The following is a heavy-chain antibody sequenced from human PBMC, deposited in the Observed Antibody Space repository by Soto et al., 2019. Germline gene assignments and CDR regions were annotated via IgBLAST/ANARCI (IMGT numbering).Heavy chain of an antibody. CDR3: ARSYYYYDSSGSPFGYYYGMDV. CDR1: GFTFSSYD. D-gene: IGHD3-22*01. CDR2: IGTAGDT. V-gene: IGHV3-13*01. J-gene: IGHJ6*02. Sequence: PVGSLRLSCAASGFTFSSYDMHWVRQATGKGLEWVSAIGTAGDTYYPGSVKGRFTISRENAKNSLYLQMNSLRAGDTAVYYCARSYYYYDSSGSPFGYYYGMDVWGQGTTVTVSS.